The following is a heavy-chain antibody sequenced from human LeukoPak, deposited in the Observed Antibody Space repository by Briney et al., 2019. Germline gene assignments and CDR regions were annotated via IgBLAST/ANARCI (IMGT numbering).Heavy chain of an antibody. CDR1: GGSISTYY. J-gene: IGHJ5*02. V-gene: IGHV4-59*01. CDR3: ARDKAHSYGRYFDP. CDR2: ISNGNT. Sequence: SETLSLTCSVAGGSISTYYWNWIRQTPGKGLEWIGHISNGNTEYNPSLKSRVTISVDTSKNQISLKLTSVSAADTAVYYCARDKAHSYGRYFDPWGQGALVTVSS. D-gene: IGHD5-18*01.